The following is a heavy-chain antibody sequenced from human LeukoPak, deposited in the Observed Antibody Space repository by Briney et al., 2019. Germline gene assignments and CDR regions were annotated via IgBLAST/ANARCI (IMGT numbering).Heavy chain of an antibody. V-gene: IGHV4-4*07. J-gene: IGHJ4*02. Sequence: SETLSLTCTVSGGSINYYYWNWIRQPAGRGLEWIGRNYSSGNTNYNPSLKSRVTMSVDTSKNQFSLKLTSVTAADTAVYYCARGRGVWFGELRGFDYWGQGTLVTVSS. CDR2: NYSSGNT. CDR1: GGSINYYY. D-gene: IGHD3-10*01. CDR3: ARGRGVWFGELRGFDY.